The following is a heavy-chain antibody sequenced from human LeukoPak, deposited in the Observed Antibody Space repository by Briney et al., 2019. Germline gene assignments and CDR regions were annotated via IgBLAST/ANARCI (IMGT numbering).Heavy chain of an antibody. V-gene: IGHV3-23*01. D-gene: IGHD6-19*01. Sequence: GGSLRLSCAASGFSHSNYAMTWVRQAPGKGLEWVSGISGSGGSTYYADSVKGRYTISRDNSKNTLYLQMNSLRAEDTAVHYCARGYSSGWWGYYFDYWGQGNLVTVSS. J-gene: IGHJ4*02. CDR2: ISGSGGST. CDR1: GFSHSNYA. CDR3: ARGYSSGWWGYYFDY.